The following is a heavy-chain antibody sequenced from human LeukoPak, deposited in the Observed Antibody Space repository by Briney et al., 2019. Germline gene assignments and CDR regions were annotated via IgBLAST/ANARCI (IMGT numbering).Heavy chain of an antibody. Sequence: PGGSLRLSCAAPGLTFSSYAMHWVGQAPGKGLEGVAVISYDGSIKYYADSVKGRFTISRDNSKNTLYLQMNSLRAEDTAVYYCAREYGDYLGAFDIWGQGTMVTVSS. V-gene: IGHV3-30*04. CDR2: ISYDGSIK. CDR1: GLTFSSYA. CDR3: AREYGDYLGAFDI. D-gene: IGHD4-17*01. J-gene: IGHJ3*02.